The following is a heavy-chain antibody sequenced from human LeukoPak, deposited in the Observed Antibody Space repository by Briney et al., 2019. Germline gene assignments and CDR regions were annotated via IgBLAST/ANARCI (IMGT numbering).Heavy chain of an antibody. J-gene: IGHJ2*01. D-gene: IGHD3-22*01. CDR1: GDAVINNHYY. CDR2: IFYSGALFSRGDT. Sequence: SETLSLTCNVSGDAVINNHYYWGWIRQSPGKGLEWIANIFYSGALFSRGDTYYNPSLKSRVTISVDTSKNQFSLKLSSVTAADTAVYYCARQGLSYYYDNSGYYRPLAYWYFDLWGRGTLVTVSS. CDR3: ARQGLSYYYDNSGYYRPLAYWYFDL. V-gene: IGHV4-39*01.